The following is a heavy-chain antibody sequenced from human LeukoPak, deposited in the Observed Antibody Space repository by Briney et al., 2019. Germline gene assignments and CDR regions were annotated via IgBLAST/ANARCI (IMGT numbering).Heavy chain of an antibody. CDR3: ARDQGSSWSYYYYGMDV. D-gene: IGHD6-13*01. CDR2: IYYSGST. J-gene: IGHJ6*02. CDR1: GGSISSYY. Sequence: SETLFLTCTVSGGSISSYYWSWIRQPPGKGLEWIGYIYYSGSTNYNPSLKSRVTISVDTSRNQFSLKLSSVTAADTAVYYCARDQGSSWSYYYYGMDVWGQGTTVTVSS. V-gene: IGHV4-59*01.